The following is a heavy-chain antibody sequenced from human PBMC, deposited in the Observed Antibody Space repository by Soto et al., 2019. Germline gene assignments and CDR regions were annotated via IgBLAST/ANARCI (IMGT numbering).Heavy chain of an antibody. CDR2: ISYDGSNK. CDR1: GFTFSSYV. V-gene: IGHV3-30*18. D-gene: IGHD3-3*01. J-gene: IGHJ6*02. CDR3: AKTFWSGYHYYYYGMDV. Sequence: GGSLSLSCAASGFTFSSYVMHLVRQAPGKGLEWVAVISYDGSNKYYADSVKGRFTISRDNSKNTLYLQMNSLRAEDTAVYYCAKTFWSGYHYYYYGMDVWGQGTTVTVSS.